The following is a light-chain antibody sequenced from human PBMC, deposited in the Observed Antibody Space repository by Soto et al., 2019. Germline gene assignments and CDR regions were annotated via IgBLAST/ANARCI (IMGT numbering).Light chain of an antibody. Sequence: EIVLTQSPGTLSLSPGERATLSCRASQSVNSTFLAWYQQKPGQAPRLLIYSASSRATGIPDRFSGSGSGTDFTLTISILEPEDFAVYYCHQYGSSPLTFGPGTKVDIK. J-gene: IGKJ3*01. V-gene: IGKV3-20*01. CDR1: QSVNSTF. CDR2: SAS. CDR3: HQYGSSPLT.